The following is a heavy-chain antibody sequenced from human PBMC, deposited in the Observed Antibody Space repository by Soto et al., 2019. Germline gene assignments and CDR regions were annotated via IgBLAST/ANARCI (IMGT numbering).Heavy chain of an antibody. V-gene: IGHV1-8*01. CDR2: MNPNSGNT. J-gene: IGHJ6*02. CDR3: ARGKGDGGPFSYYGMDV. Sequence: QVQLVQSGAEVKKPGASVKVSCKASGYTFTSYDINWVRQATGQGHEWMGWMNPNSGNTGYAQKVPGRVTMTRNTSISTAYMELISLRSEDTAVYYCARGKGDGGPFSYYGMDVWGQGTTVTVSS. D-gene: IGHD2-21*02. CDR1: GYTFTSYD.